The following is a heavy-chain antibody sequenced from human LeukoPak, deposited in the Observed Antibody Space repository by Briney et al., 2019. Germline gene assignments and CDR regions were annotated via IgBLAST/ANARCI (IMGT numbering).Heavy chain of an antibody. V-gene: IGHV1-2*02. CDR2: INPNSGGT. J-gene: IGHJ4*02. Sequence: ASVKVSCKASGYTFTGYYMHWVRQAPGQGLEWMGWINPNSGGTNYAQKFQGRVTMTRDTSISTAYMELSRLRSDDTAVYYCARASNYYASGSYYKDWGQGTLVTVSS. D-gene: IGHD3-10*01. CDR3: ARASNYYASGSYYKD. CDR1: GYTFTGYY.